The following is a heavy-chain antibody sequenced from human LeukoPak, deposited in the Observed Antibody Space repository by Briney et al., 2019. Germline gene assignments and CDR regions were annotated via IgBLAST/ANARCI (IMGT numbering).Heavy chain of an antibody. Sequence: KASQTLSLTCTVSGGSISSGGYYWSWIRQHPGKGSEWIGYIYYSGSTYYNPSLKSRVTISVDTSKNQFSLKLSSVTAADTAVYYCARGGPRYGHPFDYWGQGTLVTVSS. D-gene: IGHD5-18*01. V-gene: IGHV4-31*03. CDR1: GGSISSGGYY. CDR2: IYYSGST. J-gene: IGHJ4*02. CDR3: ARGGPRYGHPFDY.